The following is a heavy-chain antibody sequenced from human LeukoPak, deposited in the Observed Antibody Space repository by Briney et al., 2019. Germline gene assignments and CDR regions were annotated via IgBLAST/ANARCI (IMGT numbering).Heavy chain of an antibody. CDR2: INDDGSEK. Sequence: GGSLRLPCAASGFPFTSYWMVWVRQAPGKGLEWVANINDDGSEKNYLESLKGRFTISRDNANNSVSLHMTALRAEDTAIYYCGRIFNIWGTFRNTWGQGTQVTVSS. V-gene: IGHV3-7*01. D-gene: IGHD3-16*02. CDR3: GRIFNIWGTFRNT. J-gene: IGHJ4*02. CDR1: GFPFTSYW.